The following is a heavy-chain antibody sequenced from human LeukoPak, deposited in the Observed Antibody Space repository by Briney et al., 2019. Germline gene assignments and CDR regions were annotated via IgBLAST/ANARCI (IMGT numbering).Heavy chain of an antibody. Sequence: ASVKVSCKVSGYTLTELSMHWVRQAPGKGLEWMGGFDPEDGETIYAQKFQGRVTMTEDTSTDTAYMELSSLRSEDTAAYYCALRVDDFWSGDTRMGYNWFDPWGQGTLVTVSS. CDR3: ALRVDDFWSGDTRMGYNWFDP. J-gene: IGHJ5*02. CDR1: GYTLTELS. CDR2: FDPEDGET. D-gene: IGHD3-3*01. V-gene: IGHV1-24*01.